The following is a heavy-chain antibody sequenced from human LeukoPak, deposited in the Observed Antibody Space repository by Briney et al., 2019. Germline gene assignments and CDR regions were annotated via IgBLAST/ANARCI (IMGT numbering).Heavy chain of an antibody. CDR1: GYTFTSYG. Sequence: ASVKVSCKASGYTFTSYGISWVRQAPGQGLEWMGIINPSGGSTSYAQKFQGRVTMTRDTSTSTVYMELSSLRSEDTTVYYCARDSPRVYYGSGSYYNALGYWGQGTLVTVSS. V-gene: IGHV1-46*01. J-gene: IGHJ4*02. CDR2: INPSGGST. CDR3: ARDSPRVYYGSGSYYNALGY. D-gene: IGHD3-10*01.